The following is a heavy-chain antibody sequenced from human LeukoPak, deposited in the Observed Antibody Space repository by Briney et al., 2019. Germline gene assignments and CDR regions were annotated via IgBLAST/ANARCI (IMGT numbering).Heavy chain of an antibody. Sequence: ESLKISCKGSGYSFTSYWIGWVRQMPGKGLEWMGIIWPGDSDTRYSPSFQGQVTISAGKSINTAYLQWSSLKASDTAMYYCARQSIAAAGSIDYWGQGTLVTVSS. CDR1: GYSFTSYW. CDR2: IWPGDSDT. V-gene: IGHV5-51*01. D-gene: IGHD6-13*01. CDR3: ARQSIAAAGSIDY. J-gene: IGHJ4*02.